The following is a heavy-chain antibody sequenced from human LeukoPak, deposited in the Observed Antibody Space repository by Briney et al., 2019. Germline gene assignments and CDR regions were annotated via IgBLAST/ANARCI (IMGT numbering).Heavy chain of an antibody. V-gene: IGHV4-61*08. Sequence: SETLSLTCTVPGGSISSGDYYWSWIRQPPGRGLEWIGYVYTSGSTNYNPSLKSRVTISVDTSKSQFALKLSSVTAADTAVYYCAKSYFDYSTYYSYYFNLWGQGALVTVSS. CDR3: AKSYFDYSTYYSYYFNL. CDR2: VYTSGST. J-gene: IGHJ4*02. D-gene: IGHD4-11*01. CDR1: GGSISSGDYY.